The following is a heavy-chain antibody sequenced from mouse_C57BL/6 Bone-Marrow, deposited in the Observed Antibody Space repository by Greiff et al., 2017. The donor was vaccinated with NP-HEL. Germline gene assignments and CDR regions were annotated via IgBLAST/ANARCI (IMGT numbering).Heavy chain of an antibody. CDR2: IWRGGST. CDR1: GFSLTSYG. D-gene: IGHD1-1*01. Sequence: VQGVESGPGLVQPSQSLSITCTVSGFSLTSYGVHWVRQSPGKGLEWLGVIWRGGSTDYNAAFMSRLSITKDNSKSQVFFKMNSLQADDTAIYYCAKNRYYYGDAMDYWGQGTSVTVSS. J-gene: IGHJ4*01. V-gene: IGHV2-5*01. CDR3: AKNRYYYGDAMDY.